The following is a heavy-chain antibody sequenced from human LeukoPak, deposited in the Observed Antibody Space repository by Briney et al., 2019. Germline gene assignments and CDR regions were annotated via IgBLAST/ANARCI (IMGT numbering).Heavy chain of an antibody. J-gene: IGHJ5*02. V-gene: IGHV1-2*02. Sequence: ASVKVSCKASGYTFTGYYLHWVRQAPGQGLEWMGWVNPRSGVTKSAQKFQGRVTMTTDTSTSTAYMELKSLRSDDTAVYYCARGGHRRYYYTSGSAFDPWGQGTLVTVSS. D-gene: IGHD3-10*01. CDR3: ARGGHRRYYYTSGSAFDP. CDR2: VNPRSGVT. CDR1: GYTFTGYY.